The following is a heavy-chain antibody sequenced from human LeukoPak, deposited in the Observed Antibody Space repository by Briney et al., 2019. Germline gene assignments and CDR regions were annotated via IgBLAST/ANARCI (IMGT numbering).Heavy chain of an antibody. V-gene: IGHV3-66*01. CDR3: ARDGYSYGQGEIDY. J-gene: IGHJ4*02. CDR1: GFTVSSNY. D-gene: IGHD5-18*01. Sequence: GGSLGLSCAASGFTVSSNYMSWVRQAPGKGLEWVSVIYSGGSTYYADSVKGRFTISRDNSKNTLYLQMNSLRAEDTAVYYCARDGYSYGQGEIDYWGQGTLVTVSS. CDR2: IYSGGST.